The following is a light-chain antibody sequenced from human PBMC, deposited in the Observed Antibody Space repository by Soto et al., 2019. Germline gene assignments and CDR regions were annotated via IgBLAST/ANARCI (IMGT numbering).Light chain of an antibody. V-gene: IGKV1-5*01. CDR2: DAS. Sequence: DIPMTKSPSTLYASVGDIVTITGRASQSISSWLAWYQQKPGKAPKLLIYDASSLESGVPSRLSGSGSGTEFSLTISSLQADDFAAYYCQQSNSYSWTCGQGTQVEIK. CDR3: QQSNSYSWT. J-gene: IGKJ1*01. CDR1: QSISSW.